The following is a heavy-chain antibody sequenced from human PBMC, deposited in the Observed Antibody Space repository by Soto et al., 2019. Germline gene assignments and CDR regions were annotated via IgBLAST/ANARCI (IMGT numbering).Heavy chain of an antibody. CDR2: IYYSGST. J-gene: IGHJ6*02. CDR3: ARDLASGGPGLYGMDV. V-gene: IGHV4-30-4*01. D-gene: IGHD3-10*01. Sequence: SLSLTCTVSGGSISSGDYYWSWILQPPGKGLEWIGYIYYSGSTYYNPSLKSRVTISVDTSKNQFSLKLSSVTAADTAVYYCARDLASGGPGLYGMDVWGQGTTVTVSS. CDR1: GGSISSGDYY.